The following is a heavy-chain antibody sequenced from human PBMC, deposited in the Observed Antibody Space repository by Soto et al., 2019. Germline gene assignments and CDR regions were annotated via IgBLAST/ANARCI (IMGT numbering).Heavy chain of an antibody. CDR3: TSVVVVAANAFDI. V-gene: IGHV3-15*01. D-gene: IGHD2-15*01. Sequence: GGSLRLSCAASGFTFSNAWMSWVRQAPGKGLEWVGRIKSKTDGGTTDYAAPVKGRFTISRDDSKNTLYLQMNSLKTADAAVYYCTSVVVVAANAFDIWGQGTMVTVSS. CDR1: GFTFSNAW. CDR2: IKSKTDGGTT. J-gene: IGHJ3*02.